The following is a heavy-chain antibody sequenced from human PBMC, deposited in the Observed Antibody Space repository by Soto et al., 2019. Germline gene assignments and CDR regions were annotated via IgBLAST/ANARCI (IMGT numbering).Heavy chain of an antibody. CDR1: GGSINSGGYY. D-gene: IGHD2-2*01. J-gene: IGHJ4*02. Sequence: VQLQESGPGLVKPSQTLSLTCTVSGGSINSGGYYWIWIRQHPGKGLEWIGHIDYSGYTSYNPSLKSRLTVSVDTSKTQFSLRLTSVTAADAALYYCATSYCRSTNCPYYFGYWGQGTLVTVSS. CDR2: IDYSGYT. CDR3: ATSYCRSTNCPYYFGY. V-gene: IGHV4-31*03.